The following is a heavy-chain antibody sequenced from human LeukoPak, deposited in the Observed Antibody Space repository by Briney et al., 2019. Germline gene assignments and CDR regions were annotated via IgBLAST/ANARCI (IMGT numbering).Heavy chain of an antibody. V-gene: IGHV1-8*01. D-gene: IGHD1-14*01. CDR2: MNPNSGNT. Sequence: ASVKVSCKASGYTFTSYDINWVRQATGQGLEWMGWMNPNSGNTGYAQKFQGRVTMTRNTSISTAYMELSSLRSEDTAIYYCAKETPNTGWFDPWGQGTLVTVSS. J-gene: IGHJ5*02. CDR1: GYTFTSYD. CDR3: AKETPNTGWFDP.